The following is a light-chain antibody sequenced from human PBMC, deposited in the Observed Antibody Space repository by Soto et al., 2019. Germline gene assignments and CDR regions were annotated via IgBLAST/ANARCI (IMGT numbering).Light chain of an antibody. CDR2: GAS. CDR1: QSVSSD. J-gene: IGKJ1*01. V-gene: IGKV3-15*01. CDR3: QQYNNWPGT. Sequence: EKVMTQSPATLSVSPGERATLSCRASQSVSSDLAWYQQKPGQAPRLLIYGASTRATGIPARFSGSGSGTEFTLIISSLQSEDFAVYYCQQYNNWPGTFGQGTKV.